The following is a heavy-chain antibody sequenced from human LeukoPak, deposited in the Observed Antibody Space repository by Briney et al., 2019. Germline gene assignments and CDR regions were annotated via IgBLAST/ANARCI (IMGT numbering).Heavy chain of an antibody. V-gene: IGHV5-51*01. CDR3: ARQSRDGSKTRGYYFDS. CDR1: GYIFTNYW. J-gene: IGHJ4*02. D-gene: IGHD3-10*01. CDR2: IYPADSDT. Sequence: GESLKISCQVSGYIFTNYWIGWVRQMPGEGVESIGIIYPADSDTTYSPSFEGQVTISADKSIDTVYLQWSSLKASDTATYYCARQSRDGSKTRGYYFDSWGQGTLVTVSS.